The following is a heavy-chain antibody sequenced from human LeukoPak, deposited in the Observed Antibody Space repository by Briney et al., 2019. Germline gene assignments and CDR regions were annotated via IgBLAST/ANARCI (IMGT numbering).Heavy chain of an antibody. V-gene: IGHV4-59*01. D-gene: IGHD6-13*01. Sequence: SETLSLTCTVSGGSISSYYWSWIRQPPGKGLEWIGYIYYSGSTNYNPSLKSRVTISVDTSKNQFSLKPSSVTAADTAVYYCARDRGPYSSSWRFGYYYYYGMDVWGQGTTVTVSS. CDR1: GGSISSYY. J-gene: IGHJ6*02. CDR2: IYYSGST. CDR3: ARDRGPYSSSWRFGYYYYYGMDV.